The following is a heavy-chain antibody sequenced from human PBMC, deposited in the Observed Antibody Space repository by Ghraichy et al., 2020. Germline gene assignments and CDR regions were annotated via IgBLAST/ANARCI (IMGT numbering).Heavy chain of an antibody. V-gene: IGHV4-59*11. Sequence: SQTLSLTCTVSGGSISSHYWSWIRQPPGKGLEWIGYVDYRGSTNYNPSLMSRVTISDDTSKNQFSLKLSSVTAADTAVYYCASHAASLRYGMDVWGQGTTVTVSS. CDR3: ASHAASLRYGMDV. D-gene: IGHD2-15*01. J-gene: IGHJ6*02. CDR2: VDYRGST. CDR1: GGSISSHY.